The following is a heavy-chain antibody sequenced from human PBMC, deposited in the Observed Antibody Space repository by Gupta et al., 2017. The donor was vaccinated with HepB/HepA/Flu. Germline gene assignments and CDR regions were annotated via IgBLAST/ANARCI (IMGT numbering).Heavy chain of an antibody. CDR3: ATVGTGGSNSHNFYRYFMDV. D-gene: IGHD1-20*01. J-gene: IGHJ6*03. Sequence: EVQLEQSGAEVRKSGESLKILCRASGYSFTNYWIAWVRQKPGQGLEWMGIIYSVDSDTRYSPSFQGQVTISVDKSITTSFLQWNSLKASDTAKYYCATVGTGGSNSHNFYRYFMDVWGNGTTVTVSS. CDR1: GYSFTNYW. V-gene: IGHV5-51*01. CDR2: IYSVDSDT.